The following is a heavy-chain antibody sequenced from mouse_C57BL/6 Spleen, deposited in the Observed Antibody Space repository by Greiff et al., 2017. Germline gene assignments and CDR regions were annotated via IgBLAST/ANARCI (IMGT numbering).Heavy chain of an antibody. CDR2: INPSNGGT. CDR3: ARYGNYVRRHYYAMDY. CDR1: GYTFTSYW. J-gene: IGHJ4*01. Sequence: QVQLQQPGTELVKPGASVKLSCKASGYTFTSYWMHWVKQRPGQGLEWIGNINPSNGGTNYNEKFKSKAKLTVDKSSSTAYMQLSSLTSEDSAVYYCARYGNYVRRHYYAMDYWGQGTSVTVSS. V-gene: IGHV1-53*01. D-gene: IGHD2-1*01.